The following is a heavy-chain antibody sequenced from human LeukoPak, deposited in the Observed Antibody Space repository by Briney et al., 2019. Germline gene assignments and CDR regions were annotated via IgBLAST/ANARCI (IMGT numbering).Heavy chain of an antibody. CDR3: ARDRDILTGYDSFDY. J-gene: IGHJ4*02. Sequence: PGGSLRLSCAASGFAFDKYEFNWIRQAPGKGLEWISFISSSGVTIYYADVVKGRFTISRDNAQKSVFLQMNSLRVEDTAVYYCARDRDILTGYDSFDYWGQGTLVTVSS. CDR2: ISSSGVTI. D-gene: IGHD3-9*01. CDR1: GFAFDKYE. V-gene: IGHV3-48*03.